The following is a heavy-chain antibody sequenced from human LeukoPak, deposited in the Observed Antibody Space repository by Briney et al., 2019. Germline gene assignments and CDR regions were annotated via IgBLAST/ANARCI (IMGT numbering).Heavy chain of an antibody. V-gene: IGHV1-2*02. D-gene: IGHD3-22*01. CDR3: ARDRSGYDSEQHYYDSSGLRWFDP. CDR2: INPNSGGT. Sequence: ASVKVSCKTSGYTFTGYYMHWVRQAPGQGLEWMGWINPNSGGTNYAQKFQGRVTMTRDTSISTAYMELSRLRSDDTAVYYCARDRSGYDSEQHYYDSSGLRWFDPWGQGTLVTVSS. CDR1: GYTFTGYY. J-gene: IGHJ5*02.